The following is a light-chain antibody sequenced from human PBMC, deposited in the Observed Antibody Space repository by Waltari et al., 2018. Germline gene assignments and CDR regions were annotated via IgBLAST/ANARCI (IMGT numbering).Light chain of an antibody. CDR2: DDS. CDR1: NIGRKG. CDR3: QVWDSSSDHVV. V-gene: IGLV3-21*02. J-gene: IGLJ2*01. Sequence: SYVLTQPPSVSVAPGQTARITCGGINIGRKGVHWYQQKPGQAPVLVVYDDSDRPSGCPGRFSGPKSGNPATLTVSRVAAGDEADYYGQVWDSSSDHVVFGGGTKLTVL.